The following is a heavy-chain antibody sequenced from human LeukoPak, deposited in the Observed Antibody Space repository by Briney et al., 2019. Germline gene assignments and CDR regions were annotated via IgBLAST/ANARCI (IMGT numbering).Heavy chain of an antibody. V-gene: IGHV3-23*01. CDR1: GFTFSSYA. J-gene: IGHJ4*02. Sequence: GGSLRLSCAASGFTFSSYAMSWVRQAPGKGLEWDSAISGSGGSTYYADSVKGRFTISRDNSKNMLYLQMNSLRAEDTAVYYCAKDPAMANEYYFDYWGQGTLVTVSS. CDR3: AKDPAMANEYYFDY. D-gene: IGHD5-18*01. CDR2: ISGSGGST.